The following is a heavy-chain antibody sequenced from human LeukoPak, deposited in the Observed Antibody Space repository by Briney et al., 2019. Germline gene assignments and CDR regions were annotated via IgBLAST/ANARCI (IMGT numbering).Heavy chain of an antibody. D-gene: IGHD3-9*01. CDR2: ISGSGGST. J-gene: IGHJ4*02. Sequence: GGSLRLSCAASGFTFSSYAMSWVRQAPGKGLEWVSAISGSGGSTYYADSVKGRFTISRDSSKNTLYLQMNSLRAEDTAVYYCAKAFYDILTGADYWGQGTLVTVSS. CDR1: GFTFSSYA. V-gene: IGHV3-23*01. CDR3: AKAFYDILTGADY.